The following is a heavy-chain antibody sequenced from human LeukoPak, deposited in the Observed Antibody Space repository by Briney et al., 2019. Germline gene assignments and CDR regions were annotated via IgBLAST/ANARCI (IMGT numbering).Heavy chain of an antibody. D-gene: IGHD3-22*01. CDR1: GGTFSSYA. J-gene: IGHJ4*02. Sequence: ASVKVSCMASGGTFSSYAISWVRQAPGQGLEWMGRIIPILGIANYAQKFQGRVTITADKSTSTAYMELSSLRSEDTAVYYCARDGEHDYYDSSGYSYYFDYWGQGTLVTVSS. CDR3: ARDGEHDYYDSSGYSYYFDY. V-gene: IGHV1-69*04. CDR2: IIPILGIA.